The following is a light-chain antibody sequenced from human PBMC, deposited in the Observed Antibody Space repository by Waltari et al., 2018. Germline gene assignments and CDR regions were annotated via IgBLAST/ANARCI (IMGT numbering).Light chain of an antibody. CDR2: DAS. CDR3: QKYGTLPAT. J-gene: IGKJ1*01. CDR1: QSISRF. Sequence: LTQSPGPLSLSPGDGATLSCRASQSISRFVAWYQQKPGQAPRLLIYDASTRATGIPDRFSGSGSGTDFSLTISRLEPEDFAVYYCQKYGTLPATFGQGTKVEIK. V-gene: IGKV3-20*01.